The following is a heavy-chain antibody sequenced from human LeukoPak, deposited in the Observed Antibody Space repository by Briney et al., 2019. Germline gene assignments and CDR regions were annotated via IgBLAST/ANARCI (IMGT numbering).Heavy chain of an antibody. CDR2: IWYDGSNK. Sequence: PGRSLRLSCAASGFTFSSYGMHWVRQAPGKGLEWVAVIWYDGSNKYYTDSVKGRFTISRDNSKDTLYLQMNSLRAEDTAVYYCARADSGNHLFDYWGQGTLVTVSS. CDR3: ARADSGNHLFDY. D-gene: IGHD1-26*01. V-gene: IGHV3-33*01. J-gene: IGHJ4*02. CDR1: GFTFSSYG.